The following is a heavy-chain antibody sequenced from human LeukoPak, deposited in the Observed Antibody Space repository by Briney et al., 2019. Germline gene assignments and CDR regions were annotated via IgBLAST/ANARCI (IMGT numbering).Heavy chain of an antibody. D-gene: IGHD6-13*01. CDR3: ARVEAAAGPEYFQH. CDR2: ISAYNGNT. Sequence: GASVKVSCKASGYTFTSYGISWVRQAPGQGLEWIGWISAYNGNTNYAQKLQGRVTMTTDTSTSTAYMELRSLRSDDTAVYYCARVEAAAGPEYFQHWGQGTLVTVSS. CDR1: GYTFTSYG. V-gene: IGHV1-18*01. J-gene: IGHJ1*01.